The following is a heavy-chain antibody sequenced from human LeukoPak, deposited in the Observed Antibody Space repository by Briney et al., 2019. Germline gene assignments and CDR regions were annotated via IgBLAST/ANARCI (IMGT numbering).Heavy chain of an antibody. V-gene: IGHV3-9*01. CDR1: GFTFDDYA. D-gene: IGHD4-17*01. CDR2: ISWNSGSI. Sequence: PGGSLRLSCAASGFTFDDYAMHWVRQAPGKGLEWVSGISWNSGSIGYADSVKGRFTIFRDNAKNSLYLQMNSLRAEDTALYYCAKGYYGKEYYFDYWGQGTLVTVSS. CDR3: AKGYYGKEYYFDY. J-gene: IGHJ4*02.